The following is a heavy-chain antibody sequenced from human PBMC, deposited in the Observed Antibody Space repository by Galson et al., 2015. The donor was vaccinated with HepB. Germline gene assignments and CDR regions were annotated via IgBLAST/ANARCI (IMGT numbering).Heavy chain of an antibody. J-gene: IGHJ4*01. CDR2: NRSKASSHAT. CDR3: TRLGDLSGYSSS. V-gene: IGHV3-73*01. D-gene: IGHD6-13*01. CDR1: GFTVSGTA. Sequence: ALRISGAAYGFTVSGTAIQWVRQASGKGLVWVGRNRSKASSHATVYAASLKGRFTISRDDSKNTAYLHMNSLKTEDTAVYYCTRLGDLSGYSSSWGQGTLVTVSS.